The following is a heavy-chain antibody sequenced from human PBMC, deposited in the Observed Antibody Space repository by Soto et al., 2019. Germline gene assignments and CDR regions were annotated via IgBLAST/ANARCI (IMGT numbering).Heavy chain of an antibody. V-gene: IGHV4-31*03. D-gene: IGHD3-9*01. CDR2: ISYSGTT. Sequence: PSETLSLTCTVSYGSIRSGNYYCSWIRQPPGKGLEGMAYISYSGTTYYNPSLKGRLTLSVDTSNSLFSLRLSSVTAPDTAVYYCARFYSADWYFDYWGQGSLVTVSS. J-gene: IGHJ4*02. CDR1: YGSIRSGNYY. CDR3: ARFYSADWYFDY.